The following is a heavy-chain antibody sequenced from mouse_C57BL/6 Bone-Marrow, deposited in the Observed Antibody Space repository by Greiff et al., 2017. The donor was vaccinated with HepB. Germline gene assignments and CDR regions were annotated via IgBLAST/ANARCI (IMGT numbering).Heavy chain of an antibody. V-gene: IGHV5-12*01. CDR3: ARDGYYVGYYAMDY. Sequence: EVKLVESGGGLVQPGGSLKLSCAASGFTFSDYYMYWVRQTPEKRLEWVAYISTGGGSTYYPDTVKGRFTISRDNAKNTLYLQMSRLKSEDTAMYYCARDGYYVGYYAMDYWGQGTSVTVSS. CDR2: ISTGGGST. D-gene: IGHD2-3*01. J-gene: IGHJ4*01. CDR1: GFTFSDYY.